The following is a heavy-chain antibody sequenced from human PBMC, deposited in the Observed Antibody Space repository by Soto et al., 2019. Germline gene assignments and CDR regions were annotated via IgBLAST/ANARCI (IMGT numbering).Heavy chain of an antibody. D-gene: IGHD3-9*01. CDR2: INACNGNT. CDR3: AMNLMDYDILTGYYMAYYFYY. J-gene: IGHJ4*02. CDR1: GYTFTSYA. Sequence: QVQLVQSGAEVKKPGASVKVSCKASGYTFTSYAMHWVRQAPGQRLEWMGWINACNGNTKYSQKFQGRVTITRDTSASXAXMXVSSLRYEDTAVYYCAMNLMDYDILTGYYMAYYFYYWGQGTLVTVSS. V-gene: IGHV1-3*01.